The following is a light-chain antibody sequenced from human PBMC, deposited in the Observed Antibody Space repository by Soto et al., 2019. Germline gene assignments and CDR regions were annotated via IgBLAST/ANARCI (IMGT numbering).Light chain of an antibody. CDR3: QQYNNWPFS. CDR1: QGVTTN. V-gene: IGKV3-15*01. CDR2: DVS. Sequence: DIVMTQSPDSLAVSLGERATLSFMAAQGVTTNFAWYQQKSGQSPRLLIYDVSNRATGVPARFSGSGSETDFTLTISGLRSEDSAVYFCQQYNNWPFSFGQGTRLEIK. J-gene: IGKJ5*01.